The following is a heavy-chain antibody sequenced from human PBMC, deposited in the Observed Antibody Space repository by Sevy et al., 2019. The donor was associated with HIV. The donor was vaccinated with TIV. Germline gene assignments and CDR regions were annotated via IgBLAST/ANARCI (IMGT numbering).Heavy chain of an antibody. Sequence: GGSLRLSCAASGFIFSTYAIRWVRQAPGKGLEWVAVISYDGSNKYYADSVKGRFTVSRDNSKNTLCLQMNSLRPDDTAVYYCARDSCSGGSCYAPPLYGMDVWGQGTTVTVSS. D-gene: IGHD2-15*01. CDR1: GFIFSTYA. V-gene: IGHV3-30-3*01. J-gene: IGHJ6*02. CDR2: ISYDGSNK. CDR3: ARDSCSGGSCYAPPLYGMDV.